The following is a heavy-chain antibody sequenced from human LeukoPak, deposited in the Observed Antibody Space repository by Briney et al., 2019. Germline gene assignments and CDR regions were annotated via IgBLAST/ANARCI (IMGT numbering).Heavy chain of an antibody. V-gene: IGHV1-2*06. J-gene: IGHJ4*02. CDR3: ARGLSTGRGIISGY. Sequence: ASVTVSCKASGYTFTGYYMHWVRQAPGQGLEWMGRINPNSGGTNYAQKFQGRVTMTRDTSISTAYMELSRLRSDDTAVYYCARGLSTGRGIISGYWGQGTLVTVSS. CDR2: INPNSGGT. CDR1: GYTFTGYY. D-gene: IGHD3-10*01.